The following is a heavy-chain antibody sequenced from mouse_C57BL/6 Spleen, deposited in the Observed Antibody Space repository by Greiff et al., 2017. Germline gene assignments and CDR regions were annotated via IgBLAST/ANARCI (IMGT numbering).Heavy chain of an antibody. D-gene: IGHD4-1*01. CDR3: ARPTGPYFDY. J-gene: IGHJ2*01. V-gene: IGHV1-4*01. Sequence: QVQLPQSGAELARPGASVKLSCKASGYTFTSYTMHWVKQRPGQGLEWIGYINPSSGYTKYNQKFKDKATLTADKSSSTAYMQLSSLTSEDSSVYYCARPTGPYFDYWGQGTTLTVSS. CDR2: INPSSGYT. CDR1: GYTFTSYT.